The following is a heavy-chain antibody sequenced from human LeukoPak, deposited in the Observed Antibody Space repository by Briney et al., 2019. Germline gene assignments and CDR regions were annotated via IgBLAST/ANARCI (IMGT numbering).Heavy chain of an antibody. CDR1: GFTFSSYA. D-gene: IGHD3-22*01. Sequence: PGGSLRLSCAASGFTFSSYAMNWVRQPPGKGLEWIGEINHSGSTNYNPSLKSRVTISVDTSKNQFSLKLSSVTAADTAVYYCARDAYYYDDSGYYFDIWGQGTMVTVSS. V-gene: IGHV4-34*01. J-gene: IGHJ3*02. CDR2: INHSGST. CDR3: ARDAYYYDDSGYYFDI.